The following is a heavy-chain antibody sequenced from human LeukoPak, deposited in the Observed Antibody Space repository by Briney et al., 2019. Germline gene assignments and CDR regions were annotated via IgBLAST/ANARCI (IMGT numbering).Heavy chain of an antibody. J-gene: IGHJ4*02. Sequence: SVKVSCKGCGGAVSGYSISWVRQGLGQGLEWMGGIIPIFGTANYAQKFQGRVTITADKSTSTAYMELSSLRSEDTAVYYCAREADTAMVGWGQGTLVTVSS. CDR2: IIPIFGTA. D-gene: IGHD5-18*01. V-gene: IGHV1-69*06. CDR3: AREADTAMVG. CDR1: GGAVSGYS.